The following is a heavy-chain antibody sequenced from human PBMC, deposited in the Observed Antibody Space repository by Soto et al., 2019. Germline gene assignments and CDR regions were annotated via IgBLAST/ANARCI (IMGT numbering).Heavy chain of an antibody. CDR1: GASITSSY. Sequence: SETLSLTCTVSGASITSSYWTWVRQPPGKGLEWIGYVYHSGSTNYNPSLKSRVTLSVSTSKNQFSLRLTSVTAADTAVYYCATGYDWFDPWGQGALVTVSS. D-gene: IGHD7-27*01. CDR2: VYHSGST. CDR3: ATGYDWFDP. V-gene: IGHV4-59*03. J-gene: IGHJ5*02.